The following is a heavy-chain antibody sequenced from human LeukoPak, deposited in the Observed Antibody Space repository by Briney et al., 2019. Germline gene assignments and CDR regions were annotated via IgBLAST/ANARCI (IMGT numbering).Heavy chain of an antibody. Sequence: SETLSLTCTVSGGSISSYYWSWIRQPPGKGLEWIGYIYYSGSTNYNPSLKSRVTISVDTSKNQFSLKLSSVTAADSAVYYCATGQDYYDSSGYFDYWGQGTLVTVSS. V-gene: IGHV4-59*01. J-gene: IGHJ4*02. CDR1: GGSISSYY. CDR2: IYYSGST. D-gene: IGHD3-22*01. CDR3: ATGQDYYDSSGYFDY.